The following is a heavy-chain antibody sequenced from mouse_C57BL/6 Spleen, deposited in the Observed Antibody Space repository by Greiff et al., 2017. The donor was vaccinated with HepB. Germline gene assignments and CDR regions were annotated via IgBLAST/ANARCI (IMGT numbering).Heavy chain of an antibody. CDR2: ISSGSSTI. CDR1: GFTFSDYG. CDR3: ARHDYGFAY. V-gene: IGHV5-17*01. Sequence: EVKVVESGGGLVKPGGSLKLSCAASGFTFSDYGMHWVRQAPEKGLEWVAYISSGSSTIYYADTVKGRFTISRDNAKNTLFLQMTSLRSEDTAMYYCARHDYGFAYWGQGTLVTVSA. D-gene: IGHD2-4*01. J-gene: IGHJ3*01.